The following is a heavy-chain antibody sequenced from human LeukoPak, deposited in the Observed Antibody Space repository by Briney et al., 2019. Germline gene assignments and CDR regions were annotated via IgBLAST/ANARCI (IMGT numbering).Heavy chain of an antibody. D-gene: IGHD2-2*02. CDR1: GFTFSDHA. J-gene: IGHJ6*03. CDR3: ARGVPAAIFGGDYYYMDV. V-gene: IGHV3-23*01. CDR2: IRGTGTTT. Sequence: HPGGSLRLSCAASGFTFSDHAISWVRQAPGKGLELVSAIRGTGTTTFYAASVKGRFTISRDNAKNSLYLQMNSLRAEDTAVYYCARGVPAAIFGGDYYYMDVWGKGTTVTVSS.